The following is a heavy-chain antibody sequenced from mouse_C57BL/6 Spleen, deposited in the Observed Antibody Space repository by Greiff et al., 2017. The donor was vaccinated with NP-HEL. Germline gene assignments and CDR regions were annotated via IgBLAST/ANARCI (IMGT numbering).Heavy chain of an antibody. CDR1: GFTFSDYG. CDR3: ARTEYSYAMDY. V-gene: IGHV5-17*01. CDR2: ISSGSSTL. Sequence: EVKLVESGGGLVKPGGSLKLSCAASGFTFSDYGMHWVRQAPEKGLEWVAYISSGSSTLYYADPVKGRFTISSDNAKTTLFLQMTSLRSEDTAMYYCARTEYSYAMDYWGQGTSVTVSS. J-gene: IGHJ4*01.